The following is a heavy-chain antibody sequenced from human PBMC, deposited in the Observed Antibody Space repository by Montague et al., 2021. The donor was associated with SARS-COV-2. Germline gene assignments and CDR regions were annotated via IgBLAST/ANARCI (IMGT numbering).Heavy chain of an antibody. J-gene: IGHJ2*01. Sequence: ETLSLTCTVSGGSISSGTYYWGWVRQPPGKGLEWIGTINYSGKTYYNPSLKSRVTISVDTSKNQFSLKVTSVTAADTAVYYCARRAQWQLSWLFDLWGRGTLVTVSS. D-gene: IGHD6-19*01. CDR1: GGSISSGTYY. V-gene: IGHV4-39*01. CDR3: ARRAQWQLSWLFDL. CDR2: INYSGKT.